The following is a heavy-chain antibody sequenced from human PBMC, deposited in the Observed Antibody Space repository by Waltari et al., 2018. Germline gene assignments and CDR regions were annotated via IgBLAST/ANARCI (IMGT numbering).Heavy chain of an antibody. CDR2: INHSGST. J-gene: IGHJ6*03. D-gene: IGHD3-3*01. CDR3: ARLVSARFWSGYSHYYYMDV. V-gene: IGHV4-34*01. Sequence: QVQLQQWGAGLLKPSETLSLTCAVYGGSFSGYYWSWIRQPPGKGLEWIGEINHSGSTNYNPSLKSRVTISVDTSKNQFSLKLSSVTAADTAVYYCARLVSARFWSGYSHYYYMDVWGKGTTVTVSS. CDR1: GGSFSGYY.